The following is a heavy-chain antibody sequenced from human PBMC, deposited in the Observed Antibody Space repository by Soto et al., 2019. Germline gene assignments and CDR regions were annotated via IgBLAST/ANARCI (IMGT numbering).Heavy chain of an antibody. CDR2: ISGSGGST. CDR1: GFTFSSYA. CDR3: AKDGGPQDFWSGYTHFDY. V-gene: IGHV3-23*01. D-gene: IGHD3-3*01. J-gene: IGHJ4*02. Sequence: GGSLRLSCAASGFTFSSYAMSWVRQAPGKGLEWVSAISGSGGSTYYADSVKGRFTISRDKSKNTLYLQMNSLRAEDTAVYYCAKDGGPQDFWSGYTHFDYWGQGTLVTVSS.